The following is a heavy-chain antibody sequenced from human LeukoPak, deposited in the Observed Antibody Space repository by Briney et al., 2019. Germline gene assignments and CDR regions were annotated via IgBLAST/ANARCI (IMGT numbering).Heavy chain of an antibody. V-gene: IGHV6-1*01. CDR1: GDSVSSNSAA. D-gene: IGHD4-17*01. Sequence: SQTLSLTCAISGDSVSSNSAARNWIRQSPSRGPEWLGRTYYRSKWYNDYAVSVKSRITINPDTSKNQFSLQLNSVTPEDTAVYYCAREGSTTVTTNPYYYYGMDVWGQGTTVTVSS. CDR3: AREGSTTVTTNPYYYYGMDV. CDR2: TYYRSKWYN. J-gene: IGHJ6*02.